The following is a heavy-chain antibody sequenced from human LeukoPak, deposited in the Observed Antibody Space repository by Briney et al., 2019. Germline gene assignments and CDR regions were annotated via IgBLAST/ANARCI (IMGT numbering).Heavy chain of an antibody. CDR2: ISGGGGST. D-gene: IGHD3-10*01. Sequence: PGGSLRLSCAASGFTFISFAMSWVRQAPGKGLEWVSTISGGGGSTYYADSVKGRFTISRDNSKNTVHLQMNSLRAEDTAIYYCAKDMKVRGIMSIDYWGQGTLVTVSS. J-gene: IGHJ4*02. CDR1: GFTFISFA. V-gene: IGHV3-23*01. CDR3: AKDMKVRGIMSIDY.